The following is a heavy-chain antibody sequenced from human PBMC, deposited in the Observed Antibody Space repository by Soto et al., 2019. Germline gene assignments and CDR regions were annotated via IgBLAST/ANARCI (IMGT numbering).Heavy chain of an antibody. CDR2: ISSAVNT. CDR1: GFPFSSYA. CDR3: AKQVRDGTSYKYYFDY. D-gene: IGHD6-6*01. J-gene: IGHJ4*02. Sequence: PGGSLRLSCAVSGFPFSSYAMSWVRQSPGKGLEWVSAISSAVNTYYADSVKGRFTISRDNSKNTLSLQMNSLRAEDTAVYYCAKQVRDGTSYKYYFDYWGQGTLVTVSS. V-gene: IGHV3-23*01.